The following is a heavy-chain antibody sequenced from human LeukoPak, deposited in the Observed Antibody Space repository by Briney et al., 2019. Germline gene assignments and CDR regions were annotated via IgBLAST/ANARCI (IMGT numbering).Heavy chain of an antibody. D-gene: IGHD3-22*01. J-gene: IGHJ5*02. V-gene: IGHV4-61*08. CDR3: ARLSYYYDSSGSYWFDP. CDR2: IYHTGSN. CDR1: GGSVSSADYY. Sequence: PSETLSLTCTVSGGSVSSADYYWTWIRHPPGKALEWIGYIYHTGSNNYKYSLKSRVTISLDTSKNQFSLKLSSVTAADTAVYYCARLSYYYDSSGSYWFDPWGQGTLVTVSS.